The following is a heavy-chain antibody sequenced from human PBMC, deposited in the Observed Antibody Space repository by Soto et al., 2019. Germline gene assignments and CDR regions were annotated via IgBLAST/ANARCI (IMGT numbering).Heavy chain of an antibody. CDR1: GYSFTSYW. V-gene: IGHV5-51*01. D-gene: IGHD3-3*01. CDR3: ASSITIFGVVIDAFDI. J-gene: IGHJ3*02. CDR2: IYPGDSDT. Sequence: GESLKISCKGSGYSFTSYWIGWVRQMPGKGLEWMGIIYPGDSDTRYSPSFQGQVTISADKSISTAYLQWSSLKASDTAMYYCASSITIFGVVIDAFDIWGQGTMVTVSS.